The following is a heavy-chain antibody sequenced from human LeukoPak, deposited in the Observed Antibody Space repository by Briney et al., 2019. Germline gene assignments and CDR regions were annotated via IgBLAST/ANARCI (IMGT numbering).Heavy chain of an antibody. CDR3: ARRYFDY. CDR2: IRQDGSEK. Sequence: GGSQRLSCAASGFTFSNYWMSWVRQAPGKGLEWVANIRQDGSEKYYVDSVKGRFTISRDNAKNSLYLQMNSLRAEDTAVYYCARRYFDYWGQGTLVTVSS. J-gene: IGHJ4*02. CDR1: GFTFSNYW. V-gene: IGHV3-7*01.